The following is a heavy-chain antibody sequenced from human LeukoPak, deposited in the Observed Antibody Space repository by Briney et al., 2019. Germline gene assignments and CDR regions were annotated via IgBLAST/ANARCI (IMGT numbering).Heavy chain of an antibody. Sequence: GGSLRLSCAASGFTFSSYVMHWVRQAPGKGLEWVAFIRYDGSNKYYADSVKGRFTISRDNSKNTLYLQMNSLRAEDTAVYYCAKDRVCCSGGSDDPWGQGTLVTVSS. J-gene: IGHJ5*02. CDR1: GFTFSSYV. D-gene: IGHD2-15*01. CDR3: AKDRVCCSGGSDDP. CDR2: IRYDGSNK. V-gene: IGHV3-30*02.